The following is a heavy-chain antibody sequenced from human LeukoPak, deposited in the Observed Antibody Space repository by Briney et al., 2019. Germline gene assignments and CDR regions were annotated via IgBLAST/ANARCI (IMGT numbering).Heavy chain of an antibody. CDR3: ATPAGHAFLDFDY. J-gene: IGHJ4*02. CDR1: GFTFSSYA. V-gene: IGHV3-23*01. D-gene: IGHD6-13*01. Sequence: PGGSLRLSCAASGFTFSSYAMSWVRQAPGKGLEWVSAIGGSGDFTYYAEYVKGRFTISRDNSKKTLYLQMNSLRAEDTAVYYCATPAGHAFLDFDYWGRGTLVTVSS. CDR2: IGGSGDFT.